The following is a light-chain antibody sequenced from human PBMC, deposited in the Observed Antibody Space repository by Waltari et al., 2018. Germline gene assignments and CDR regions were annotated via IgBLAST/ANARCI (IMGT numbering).Light chain of an antibody. CDR3: SSYISSSTLEL. V-gene: IGLV2-14*03. Sequence: QSALTQPASVSGSPGQSITISCTGTSSDVGAYNYVPWYQQHPGKAPKPLIYDVSNRTSGVSNRFSGSKSGNTASLTISGLQAEDEADYYCSSYISSSTLELFGGGTSLTVL. CDR1: SSDVGAYNY. CDR2: DVS. J-gene: IGLJ2*01.